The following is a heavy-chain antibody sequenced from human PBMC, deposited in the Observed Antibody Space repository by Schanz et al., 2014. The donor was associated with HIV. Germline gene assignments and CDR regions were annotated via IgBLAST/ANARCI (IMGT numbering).Heavy chain of an antibody. V-gene: IGHV3-23*01. D-gene: IGHD3-10*01. Sequence: EVQLLESGGGLVQPGGSLRLSCAASGFAFSNYAMSWVRQAPGKGLEWVSSITESGGRTYYADSVNGRFTISRDNSKNTLYLQMNSLRAEDTAVYYCARVFGRTYGLPDYWGQETLVTVSS. CDR1: GFAFSNYA. CDR2: ITESGGRT. CDR3: ARVFGRTYGLPDY. J-gene: IGHJ4*02.